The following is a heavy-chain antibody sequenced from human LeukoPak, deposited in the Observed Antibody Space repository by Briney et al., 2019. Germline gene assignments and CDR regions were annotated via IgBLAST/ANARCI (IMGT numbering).Heavy chain of an antibody. CDR2: IYYSGST. V-gene: IGHV4-59*01. CDR1: GGSISSYY. CDR3: ASGYSSGWYAPSLDY. J-gene: IGHJ4*02. Sequence: SETLSLTCTVSGGSISSYYWSWIRQPPGKGLEWIGYIYYSGSTNYNPSLKSRVTISVDTSKNQFSLKLSSVTAADTAVYYCASGYSSGWYAPSLDYWGQGTLVTVSS. D-gene: IGHD6-19*01.